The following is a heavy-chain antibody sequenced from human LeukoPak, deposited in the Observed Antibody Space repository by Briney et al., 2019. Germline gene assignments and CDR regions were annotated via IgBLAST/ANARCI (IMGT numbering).Heavy chain of an antibody. J-gene: IGHJ4*02. V-gene: IGHV3-23*01. D-gene: IGHD3-22*01. Sequence: PGGSLRLSCAASGFTFSSYAMSWVRQAPGKGLEWVSAISGSGSSTYYADSVKGRFTISRDNSKNTLYLQMNSLRAEDTAVYYCAKATSIVVVIGNYFDYWGQGTLVTVSS. CDR3: AKATSIVVVIGNYFDY. CDR2: ISGSGSST. CDR1: GFTFSSYA.